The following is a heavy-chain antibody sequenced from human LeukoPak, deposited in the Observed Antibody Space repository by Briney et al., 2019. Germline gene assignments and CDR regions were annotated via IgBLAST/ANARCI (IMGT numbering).Heavy chain of an antibody. J-gene: IGHJ2*01. CDR3: ARAGNYYFDL. D-gene: IGHD1-7*01. CDR1: GFTFSSSW. V-gene: IGHV3-74*01. Sequence: GGSLRLSCAASGFTFSSSWMHGVRQGPGKGLVWVARMNADGRTINYADSVKGRFTISRDNAKNTLYLQMNSLRTEDAAVYYCARAGNYYFDLWGRGTQVTVSS. CDR2: MNADGRTI.